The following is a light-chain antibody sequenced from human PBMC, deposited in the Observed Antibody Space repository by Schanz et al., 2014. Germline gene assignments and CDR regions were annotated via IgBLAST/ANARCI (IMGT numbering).Light chain of an antibody. CDR1: HDISKY. V-gene: IGKV1-17*03. CDR2: GAS. Sequence: DIQMTQSPSFMSASVGDRVTITCRASHDISKYLAWFQQRPGDVPRRLIHGASTLQSGVPARFSGSGSGTEFTLTITGLQPEDFASYYCLQHYHYPRTFGPGTKLEI. J-gene: IGKJ2*01. CDR3: LQHYHYPRT.